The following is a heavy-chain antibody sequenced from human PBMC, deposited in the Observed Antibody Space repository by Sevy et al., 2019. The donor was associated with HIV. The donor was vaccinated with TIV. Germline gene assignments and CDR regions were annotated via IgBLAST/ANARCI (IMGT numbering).Heavy chain of an antibody. Sequence: GGSLRLSCAASGFTFSSYAMSWVRQAPGKGLEWVSAISGSGGSTYYADSVKGRFTISRDNSKNTLYLQMNSLRAEDTAVYYCAKDLDTMVQGSWGMDVWGQGTTVTVSS. CDR2: ISGSGGST. D-gene: IGHD3-10*01. J-gene: IGHJ6*02. CDR3: AKDLDTMVQGSWGMDV. CDR1: GFTFSSYA. V-gene: IGHV3-23*01.